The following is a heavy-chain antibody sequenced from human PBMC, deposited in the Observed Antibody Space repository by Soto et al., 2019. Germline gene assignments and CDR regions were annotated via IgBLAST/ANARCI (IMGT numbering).Heavy chain of an antibody. CDR1: VFTFISYS. V-gene: IGHV3-30-3*01. CDR3: ARDKSGQEEY. CDR2: ISYDGSNK. Sequence: PVVSLILSCSSSVFTFISYSIHLFRQAPGNGLEWVAVISYDGSNKYYSDSVKGRFTISRDNSKNTLYLQMNSLRAEDTAVYYCARDKSGQEEYWGQRILVTVSS. J-gene: IGHJ4*02. D-gene: IGHD1-26*01.